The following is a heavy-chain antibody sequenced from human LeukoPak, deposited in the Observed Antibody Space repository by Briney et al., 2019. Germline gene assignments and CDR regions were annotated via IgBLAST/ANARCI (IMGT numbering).Heavy chain of an antibody. CDR3: ASSGSSGVY. Sequence: SVKVSCKASGGTFSSYAISWVRQAPGQGLEWMGRIIPILGIANYAQKFQGRVTITADKSTSTAYMGLSSLRSEDTAVYYCASSGSSGVYWGQGTLVTVSS. CDR2: IIPILGIA. CDR1: GGTFSSYA. V-gene: IGHV1-69*04. J-gene: IGHJ4*02. D-gene: IGHD6-6*01.